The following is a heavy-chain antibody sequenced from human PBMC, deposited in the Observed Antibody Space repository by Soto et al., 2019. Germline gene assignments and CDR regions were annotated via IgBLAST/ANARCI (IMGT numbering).Heavy chain of an antibody. J-gene: IGHJ6*03. CDR1: GGSFSGYY. Sequence: PSETLSLTCAVDGGSFSGYYWSWIRQPPGKGREWIGEINHSVSTNYNPSLKSRVTISVDTSKNQFSLKLSSVTAADTAVYYCARVYSDNYYYYMDVWGKGTTVT. D-gene: IGHD2-8*01. CDR2: INHSVST. V-gene: IGHV4-34*01. CDR3: ARVYSDNYYYYMDV.